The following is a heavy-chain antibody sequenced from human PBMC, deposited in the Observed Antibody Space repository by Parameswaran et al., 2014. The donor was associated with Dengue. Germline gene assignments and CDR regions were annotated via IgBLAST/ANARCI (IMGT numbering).Heavy chain of an antibody. CDR3: ARHKLYPRWSRALLATNYYGSGSHYYFDY. J-gene: IGHJ4*02. D-gene: IGHD3-10*01. V-gene: IGHV4-39*01. CDR2: IYYSGST. Sequence: WIRQPPGKGLEWIGSIYYSGSTYYNPSLKSRVTISVDTSKNQFSLKLSSVTAADTAVYYCARHKLYPRWSRALLATNYYGSGSHYYFDYWGQGTLVTVSS.